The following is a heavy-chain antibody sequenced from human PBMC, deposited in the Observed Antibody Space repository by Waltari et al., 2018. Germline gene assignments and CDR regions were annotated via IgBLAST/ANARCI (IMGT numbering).Heavy chain of an antibody. D-gene: IGHD6-6*01. CDR2: IYHSGST. CDR1: GYSISSGYY. CDR3: ARHSIAAGSPNYFDY. V-gene: IGHV4-38-2*01. Sequence: QVQLQESGPGLVKPSETLSLTCAVSGYSISSGYYWGWIRQPPGKGLEWIGSIYHSGSTYDNPSLKSRVTISVDTSKNQFSLKLSSVTAADTAVYYCARHSIAAGSPNYFDYWGQGTLVTVSS. J-gene: IGHJ4*02.